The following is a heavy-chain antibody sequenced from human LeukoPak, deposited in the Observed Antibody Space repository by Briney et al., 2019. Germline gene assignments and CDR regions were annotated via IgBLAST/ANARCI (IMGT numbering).Heavy chain of an antibody. CDR1: GFTFSSYW. Sequence: GGSLRLSCAASGFTFSSYWMNWARQAPGKGLEWVASINHNGNVNYYVDSVKGRFTISRDNAKNSLYLQMSNLRAEDTAVYYCARDLRGSGWYFDSWDQGTLVTVSS. CDR3: ARDLRGSGWYFDS. J-gene: IGHJ4*02. D-gene: IGHD6-19*01. V-gene: IGHV3-7*03. CDR2: INHNGNVN.